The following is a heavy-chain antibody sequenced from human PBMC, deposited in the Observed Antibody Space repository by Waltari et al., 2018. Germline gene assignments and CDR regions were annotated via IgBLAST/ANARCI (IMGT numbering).Heavy chain of an antibody. CDR2: IRVDNGNT. J-gene: IGHJ6*02. CDR3: ARPSLGQYYYYGMEV. D-gene: IGHD7-27*01. CDR1: GSTFTNAG. V-gene: IGHV1-18*01. Sequence: QVQLVPSGGEVKKPGASVKVSCTAAGSTFTNAGISWVRQAPGQGLEWMGWIRVDNGNTNYAQHLQGRVTMTADTSTSTAYMELRSLRSDDTAVYYCARPSLGQYYYYGMEVWGQGTAVTVSS.